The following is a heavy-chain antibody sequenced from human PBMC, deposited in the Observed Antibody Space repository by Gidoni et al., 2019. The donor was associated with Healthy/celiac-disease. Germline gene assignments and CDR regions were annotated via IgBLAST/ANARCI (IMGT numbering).Heavy chain of an antibody. V-gene: IGHV4-39*01. D-gene: IGHD3-22*01. CDR3: ARPPLRYYDSSDDAFDI. CDR2: SGST. J-gene: IGHJ3*02. Sequence: SGSTYYNPSLKSRVTISVDTSKNQFSLKLSSVTAADTAVYYCARPPLRYYDSSDDAFDIWGQGTMVTVSS.